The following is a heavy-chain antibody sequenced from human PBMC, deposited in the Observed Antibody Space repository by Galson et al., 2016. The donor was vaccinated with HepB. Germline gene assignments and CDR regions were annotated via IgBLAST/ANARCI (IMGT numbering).Heavy chain of an antibody. V-gene: IGHV3-33*06. J-gene: IGHJ4*02. CDR3: AKDTVTSNTWYYFDY. CDR2: MWLDGSNK. Sequence: SLRLSCAASGFTFSSYGMHWVRQAPGKGLEWVAVMWLDGSNKYYRDSVKGRFTISRDNSKNTLYLQMNSLRAEDTAVYFCAKDTVTSNTWYYFDYWGQGTLVTVSS. CDR1: GFTFSSYG. D-gene: IGHD4-11*01.